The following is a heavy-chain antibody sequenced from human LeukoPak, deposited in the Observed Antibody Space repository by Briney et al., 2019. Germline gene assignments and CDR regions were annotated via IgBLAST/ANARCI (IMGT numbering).Heavy chain of an antibody. D-gene: IGHD6-13*01. CDR3: ARDYHSSSWSPDSNWFDP. J-gene: IGHJ5*02. CDR1: GGSISSYY. Sequence: SETLSLTCTVSGGSISSYYWSWIRQPPGKGLEWIGYIYYSGSTNYNPSLKSRVTISVDTSKNQFSLKLSSVTAADTAVYYCARDYHSSSWSPDSNWFDPWGQGTLATVSS. V-gene: IGHV4-59*01. CDR2: IYYSGST.